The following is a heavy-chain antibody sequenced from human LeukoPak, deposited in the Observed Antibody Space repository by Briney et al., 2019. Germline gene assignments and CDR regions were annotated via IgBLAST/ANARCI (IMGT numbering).Heavy chain of an antibody. D-gene: IGHD5-18*01. CDR1: GGSFSGYY. J-gene: IGHJ4*02. Sequence: SETLSLTCAVYGGSFSGYYWSWIRQPPGKGLEWIGEINHSGSTNYNPSLKSRVTISVDTSKNQFSLKLSSVTAADTAVYYCARGGGAGYSYGYRPFDYWGQGTLVTVSS. CDR3: ARGGGAGYSYGYRPFDY. V-gene: IGHV4-34*01. CDR2: INHSGST.